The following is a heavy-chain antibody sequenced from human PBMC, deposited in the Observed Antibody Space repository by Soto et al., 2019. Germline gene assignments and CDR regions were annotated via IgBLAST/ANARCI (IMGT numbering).Heavy chain of an antibody. CDR2: INPSGGST. J-gene: IGHJ5*02. Sequence: ASVKVSCKASGYTFTSYYMHWVRQAPGQGLEWMGIINPSGGSTSYAQKFQGRVTMTRDTSTSTVYMELSSLRSEDTAVYYCARGRVVVVAATNPGWFDPWGQGTLVTVSS. D-gene: IGHD2-15*01. CDR1: GYTFTSYY. CDR3: ARGRVVVVAATNPGWFDP. V-gene: IGHV1-46*01.